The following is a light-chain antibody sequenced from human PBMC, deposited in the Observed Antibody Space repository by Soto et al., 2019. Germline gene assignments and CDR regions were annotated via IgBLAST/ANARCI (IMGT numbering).Light chain of an antibody. V-gene: IGKV3-15*01. CDR3: HQYNNWPLWT. Sequence: EIVMTQSPATLSVSPGERATLSCRASQSVSSNLAWYQQKRGQGPRLLIYGASTRATGIPARFSGSGSGTEFTLTISSLQSEDFAVYYCHQYNNWPLWTFGQRTKVEIK. CDR1: QSVSSN. J-gene: IGKJ1*01. CDR2: GAS.